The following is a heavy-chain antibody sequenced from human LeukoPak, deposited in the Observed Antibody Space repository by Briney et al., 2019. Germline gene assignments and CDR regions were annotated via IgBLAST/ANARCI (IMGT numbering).Heavy chain of an antibody. J-gene: IGHJ5*02. Sequence: SETLSLTCTVSGGSISSYYWSWIRQPPGKGLEWIGYIYYSGTTNYNPSLKSRVTISVDTSKNQFSLKLSSVTAADTAVYYCARGHGGYTYNWFDPWAREPWSPSPQ. D-gene: IGHD3-22*01. V-gene: IGHV4-59*01. CDR2: IYYSGTT. CDR3: ARGHGGYTYNWFDP. CDR1: GGSISSYY.